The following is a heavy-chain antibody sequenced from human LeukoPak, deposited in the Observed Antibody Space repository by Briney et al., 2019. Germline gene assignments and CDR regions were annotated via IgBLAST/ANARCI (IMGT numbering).Heavy chain of an antibody. J-gene: IGHJ5*02. CDR2: IWYDGSNK. D-gene: IGHD3-10*01. V-gene: IGHV3-33*01. CDR1: GFTFSSYG. CDR3: ARDLIGSGSYYQNWFDP. Sequence: GGSLRLSCAASGFTFSSYGMHWVRQAPGKGLEWVAVIWYDGSNKYYADSVKGRFTISRDNSKNTLYLQMNSLRAEDTAVYYCARDLIGSGSYYQNWFDPWGQGTLVTVSS.